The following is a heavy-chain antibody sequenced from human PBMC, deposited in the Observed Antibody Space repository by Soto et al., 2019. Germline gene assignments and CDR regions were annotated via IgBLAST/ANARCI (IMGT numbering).Heavy chain of an antibody. Sequence: EVQLVESGGGLVQPGGSLRLACAASGFTFSSYWMHWVRQAPGKGLVWVSRINSDGGSTSYGDSVKCRFTISRDNAKNRLYRQINSLRAQDTAVYYCARGYYYGLGSYYFAWYYGMDVWGQGSTVTVSS. CDR3: ARGYYYGLGSYYFAWYYGMDV. J-gene: IGHJ6*02. CDR2: INSDGGST. D-gene: IGHD3-10*01. V-gene: IGHV3-74*01. CDR1: GFTFSSYW.